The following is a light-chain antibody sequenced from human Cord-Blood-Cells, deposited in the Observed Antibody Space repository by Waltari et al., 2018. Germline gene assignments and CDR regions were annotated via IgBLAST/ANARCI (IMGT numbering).Light chain of an antibody. Sequence: DIQMPPSPSSLCASVGARVTITCQASQDISNYLNWYQQKPGKAPKLLIYDASNLETGVPSRFSGSGSVTDFTFTISSLQPEDIATYYCQQYDNLPTFGGGTKVEIK. V-gene: IGKV1-33*01. CDR3: QQYDNLPT. CDR1: QDISNY. J-gene: IGKJ4*01. CDR2: DAS.